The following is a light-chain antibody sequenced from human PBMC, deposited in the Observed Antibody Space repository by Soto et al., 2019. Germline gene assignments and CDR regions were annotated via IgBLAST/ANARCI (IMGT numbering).Light chain of an antibody. Sequence: DIQMTQSPYSLSASVGDRVTITCRASQSISSYLNWYQQKPGRAPNLLIYAASSLQSGVPSRFSGSGSGTDFTLTISSLQLEDFATYFCQQSYSTPTFGQGTRLEIK. CDR2: AAS. V-gene: IGKV1-39*01. CDR1: QSISSY. J-gene: IGKJ5*01. CDR3: QQSYSTPT.